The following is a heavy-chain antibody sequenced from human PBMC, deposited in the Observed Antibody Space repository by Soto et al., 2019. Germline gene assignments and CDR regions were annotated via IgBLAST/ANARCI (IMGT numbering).Heavy chain of an antibody. Sequence: QVQLVQSGAEVKKPGASVKVSCKASGYTFTNYGISWVRQAPGQGLEWMGWISAYNGNTDYAQKLQGRVTMTTDTSTRTAYMELRSLRSDDTAVYYCARVGAYCVSTSCHDYWGQGTLVIVSS. J-gene: IGHJ4*02. CDR1: GYTFTNYG. CDR3: ARVGAYCVSTSCHDY. D-gene: IGHD2-2*01. V-gene: IGHV1-18*01. CDR2: ISAYNGNT.